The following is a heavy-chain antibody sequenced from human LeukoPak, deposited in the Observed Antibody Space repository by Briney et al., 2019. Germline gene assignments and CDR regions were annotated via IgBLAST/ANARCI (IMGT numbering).Heavy chain of an antibody. Sequence: PGRSLRLSCAASGFTFDDYAMHWVRHAPGKGLEWVSGISWNSGSIGYADSVKGRFTISRDNAKNSLYLQMNSLRAEDTALYYCAKAFSSGWAYFDYWGQGTLVTVSS. CDR2: ISWNSGSI. J-gene: IGHJ4*02. D-gene: IGHD6-19*01. V-gene: IGHV3-9*01. CDR1: GFTFDDYA. CDR3: AKAFSSGWAYFDY.